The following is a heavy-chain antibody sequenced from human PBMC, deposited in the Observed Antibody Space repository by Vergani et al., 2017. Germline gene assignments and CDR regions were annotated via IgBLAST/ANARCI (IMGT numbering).Heavy chain of an antibody. J-gene: IGHJ1*01. D-gene: IGHD3-3*01. CDR2: IIPIFGIA. Sequence: QVQLVQSGAEVKKPGSSVKVSCKASGGTFSSYAISWVRQAPGQGLEWMGGIIPIFGIANYAQKLQGRVTITADKSTSTAYMELSSLRSEDTAVYYCARDDGRSGYQLLQYFQHWGQGTLVTVSS. CDR1: GGTFSSYA. CDR3: ARDDGRSGYQLLQYFQH. V-gene: IGHV1-69*17.